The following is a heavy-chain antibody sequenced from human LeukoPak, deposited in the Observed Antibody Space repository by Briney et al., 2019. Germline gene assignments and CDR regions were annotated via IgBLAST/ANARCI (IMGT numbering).Heavy chain of an antibody. J-gene: IGHJ4*02. CDR1: GFTFSSYA. Sequence: GRSLRLSCAASGFTFSSYAMHWVRQAPGKGLEWVAVISYDGSNKYYADSVKGRFTISRDNSKNTLYLQMNSLRAEDTAVYYCARVSSGEKRYYDFWSGFDYWGQGTLVTVSS. V-gene: IGHV3-30-3*01. CDR3: ARVSSGEKRYYDFWSGFDY. D-gene: IGHD3-3*01. CDR2: ISYDGSNK.